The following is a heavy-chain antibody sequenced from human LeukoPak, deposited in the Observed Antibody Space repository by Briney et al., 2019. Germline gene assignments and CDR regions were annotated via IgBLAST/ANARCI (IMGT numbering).Heavy chain of an antibody. Sequence: GGSLRLSCAASGFTFSKAWMTWVRQGPGKGPEWVGRIKSKGYVGTTDYAAPVKGRFTISRDDSKNTLYLQMNSLKTEDTAVYYCTTDPSQWELLSAVVYWRQGTRVTVSS. V-gene: IGHV3-15*01. J-gene: IGHJ4*02. CDR3: TTDPSQWELLSAVVY. CDR1: GFTFSKAW. D-gene: IGHD1-26*01. CDR2: IKSKGYVGTT.